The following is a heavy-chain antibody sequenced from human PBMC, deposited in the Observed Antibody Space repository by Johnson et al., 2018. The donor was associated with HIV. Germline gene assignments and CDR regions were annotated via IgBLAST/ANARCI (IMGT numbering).Heavy chain of an antibody. Sequence: QVQLVESGGGLVQPGGSLRLSCAASGFTFSSYGMHWVRQAAGKGLEWVAVIWYDGSNKYYADSGKGRLTISRDNSKNTLYLQMNSLRAEDTAVYYCAKDSMGFNWNQFEAFDIWGQGTMVTVSS. CDR2: IWYDGSNK. CDR1: GFTFSSYG. V-gene: IGHV3-33*06. CDR3: AKDSMGFNWNQFEAFDI. J-gene: IGHJ3*02. D-gene: IGHD1-20*01.